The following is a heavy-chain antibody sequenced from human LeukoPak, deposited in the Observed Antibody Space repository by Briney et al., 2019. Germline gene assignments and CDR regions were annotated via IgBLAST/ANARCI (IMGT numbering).Heavy chain of an antibody. V-gene: IGHV1-8*01. CDR2: MNPNSGNT. D-gene: IGHD1-1*01. CDR1: GYTFTSYD. J-gene: IGHJ6*03. CDR3: ARGLNWNGGNMDV. Sequence: GASVKVSCKASGYTFTSYDINWVRQATGQGLEWMGWMNPNSGNTDYAQKFLDRVIMTRNTSISTVSMELSSLRSDDTAVYYCARGLNWNGGNMDVWGKGTTVTVSS.